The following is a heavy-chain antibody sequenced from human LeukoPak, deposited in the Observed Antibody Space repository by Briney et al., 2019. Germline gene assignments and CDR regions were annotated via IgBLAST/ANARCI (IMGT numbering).Heavy chain of an antibody. D-gene: IGHD4-17*01. CDR1: GSTFRNYF. V-gene: IGHV3-11*01. CDR2: TNTTGITI. Sequence: GGSLRLSCAASGSTFRNYFMSWIRQAAGKGLELVAYTNTTGITIYYADYMKGPFTISRDNAKNPLYLQMNSLRAEDTAVYYCARGSGEEYYYYYYMDVWGKGTTVTVSS. J-gene: IGHJ6*03. CDR3: ARGSGEEYYYYYYMDV.